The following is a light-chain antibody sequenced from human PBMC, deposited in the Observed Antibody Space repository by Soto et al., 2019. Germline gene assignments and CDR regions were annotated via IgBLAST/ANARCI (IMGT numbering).Light chain of an antibody. Sequence: EIVMTQSPATPSVSPGERATLSCRASQAVLSNLAWYQQKPGQAPRLLIHGASTRATGFPARFSGSGSGTEFTLTISSLQSEDFAVYYCQQYNNWPITFGQGTRLEIK. CDR2: GAS. V-gene: IGKV3-15*01. CDR1: QAVLSN. CDR3: QQYNNWPIT. J-gene: IGKJ5*01.